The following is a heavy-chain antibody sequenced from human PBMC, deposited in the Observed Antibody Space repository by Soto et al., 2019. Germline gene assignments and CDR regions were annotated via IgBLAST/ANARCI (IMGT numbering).Heavy chain of an antibody. J-gene: IGHJ6*03. D-gene: IGHD4-4*01. CDR2: MNPNSGNT. CDR1: GYTFTSYD. CDR3: ARGLQYSFYYYYYMDV. Sequence: ASVKVSCKASGYTFTSYDINWVRQATGQGLEWMGWMNPNSGNTGYAQKFQGRVTMTRNTSISTAYMELSSLRSEDTAVYYCARGLQYSFYYYYYMDVWGKGTTVTVSS. V-gene: IGHV1-8*01.